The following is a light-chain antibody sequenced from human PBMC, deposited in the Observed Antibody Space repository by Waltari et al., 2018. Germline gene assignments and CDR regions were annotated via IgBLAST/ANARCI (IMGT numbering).Light chain of an antibody. CDR1: QSV. CDR2: GAS. V-gene: IGKV3-20*01. CDR3: QQPGRSPT. J-gene: IGKJ1*01. Sequence: EIVLTQSPATLSLSPGERATLSCRASQSVAWYQQKPGQAPRLLVYGASTRATGIPDRFSGTGFGTDFTLIISSLEPDDFAIYYCQQPGRSPTFGQGTKVEIK.